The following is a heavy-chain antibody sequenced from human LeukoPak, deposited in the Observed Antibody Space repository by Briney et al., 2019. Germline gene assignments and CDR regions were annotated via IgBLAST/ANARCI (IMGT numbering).Heavy chain of an antibody. Sequence: ASVKVSCKASGYTFTSYAMNWVRQAPGQGLEWMGWINTNTGNPTYAQGFTGRFVFSLDTSVSTAYLQISSLKAEDTAVYYCAREITTVTTYPFDYWGQGTLVTVSS. D-gene: IGHD4-17*01. J-gene: IGHJ4*02. V-gene: IGHV7-4-1*02. CDR2: INTNTGNP. CDR3: AREITTVTTYPFDY. CDR1: GYTFTSYA.